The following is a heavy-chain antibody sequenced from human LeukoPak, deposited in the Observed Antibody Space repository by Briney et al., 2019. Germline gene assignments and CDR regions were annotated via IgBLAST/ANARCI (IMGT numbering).Heavy chain of an antibody. J-gene: IGHJ4*02. Sequence: QPGRSLRLSCAASGFTFSSYGMHWVRQAPGKGLGLVAVISYDGSNKYYADSVKGRFTISRDTSKNTLYLQMNSLRAEDTAVYYCAKGGWLLEPYIDYWGQGTLVTVSS. CDR2: ISYDGSNK. V-gene: IGHV3-30*18. D-gene: IGHD3-9*01. CDR3: AKGGWLLEPYIDY. CDR1: GFTFSSYG.